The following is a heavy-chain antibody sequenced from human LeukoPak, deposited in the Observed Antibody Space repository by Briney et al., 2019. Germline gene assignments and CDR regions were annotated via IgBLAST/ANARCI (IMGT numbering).Heavy chain of an antibody. V-gene: IGHV3-30*02. Sequence: GGSLRLSCAASGFTFSSYGMHWVRQAPGKGLEWVAFIRYDGSNKYYADSVKGRFTISRDNSKNTLYLQMNSLRAEDTAVYYCAKPYYDILTGRPYYMDVWGKGTTVTVSS. J-gene: IGHJ6*03. CDR1: GFTFSSYG. D-gene: IGHD3-9*01. CDR3: AKPYYDILTGRPYYMDV. CDR2: IRYDGSNK.